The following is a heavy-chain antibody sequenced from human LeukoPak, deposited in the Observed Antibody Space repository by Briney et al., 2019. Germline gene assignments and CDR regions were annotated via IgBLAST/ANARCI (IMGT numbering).Heavy chain of an antibody. J-gene: IGHJ5*02. V-gene: IGHV1-69*01. CDR3: ARSCRGIRNYCSSTSCYVSWFDP. D-gene: IGHD2-2*01. CDR1: GGTFSSYA. Sequence: SVKVSCKASGGTFSSYAISWVRQAPGQGLEWMGGIIPIFGTANYAQKFQGRGTITADESTSTAYMELSSLRSEDTAVYYCARSCRGIRNYCSSTSCYVSWFDPWGQGSLVTVCS. CDR2: IIPIFGTA.